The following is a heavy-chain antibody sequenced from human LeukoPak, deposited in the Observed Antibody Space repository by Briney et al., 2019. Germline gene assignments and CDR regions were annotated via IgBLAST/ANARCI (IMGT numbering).Heavy chain of an antibody. V-gene: IGHV3-48*03. J-gene: IGHJ4*02. CDR3: VRKGNFDT. CDR2: ITDDGETT. CDR1: GFTFSSYE. Sequence: GGSLRLSSVASGFTFSSYEMSWIRQAPGKGLEWISYITDDGETTYYGDSVRGRFVISRDNAKNSLYLQLNSPGVQDTAVYYCVRKGNFDTWGQGTLVTVSS.